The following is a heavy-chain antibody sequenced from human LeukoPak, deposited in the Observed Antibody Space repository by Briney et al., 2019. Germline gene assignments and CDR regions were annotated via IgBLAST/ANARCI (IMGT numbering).Heavy chain of an antibody. CDR3: ARDLSDYYGSGSYYNQPWFDP. V-gene: IGHV3-30*02. CDR1: GFTFTSFG. D-gene: IGHD3-10*01. CDR2: IRNDGDVI. Sequence: HAGGSLRLSCAASGFTFTSFGMHWVRQAPGKGLEWVAFIRNDGDVIYYTDSVKGRFTISRDNSKNTVYLQLNSLRAEDTAVYYCARDLSDYYGSGSYYNQPWFDPWGQGTLVTVSS. J-gene: IGHJ5*02.